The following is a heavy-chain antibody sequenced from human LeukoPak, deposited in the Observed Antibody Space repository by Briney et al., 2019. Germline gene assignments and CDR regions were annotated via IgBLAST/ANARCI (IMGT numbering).Heavy chain of an antibody. Sequence: PGGSLRLSCAASGFTFSSYGMSWVRQAPGKGLEWVSVISGSGGSTYYADSVKGRFTISRDNSKNTVYLQMNSLRAEDTAVYYCAKGGIVVVVAAYYPFDYWGPGTLVTVSS. CDR2: ISGSGGST. V-gene: IGHV3-23*01. D-gene: IGHD2-15*01. J-gene: IGHJ4*02. CDR1: GFTFSSYG. CDR3: AKGGIVVVVAAYYPFDY.